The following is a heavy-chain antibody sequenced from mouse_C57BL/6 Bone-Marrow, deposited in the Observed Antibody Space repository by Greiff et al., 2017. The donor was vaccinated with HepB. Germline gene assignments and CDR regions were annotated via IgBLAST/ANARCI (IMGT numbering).Heavy chain of an antibody. Sequence: QVQLQQSGAELVRPGTSVKVSCKASGYAFTNYLIEWVKQRPGQGLEWIGVINPGSGGTNYNEKFKGKATLTADKSSSTAYMQLSSLTSEDSAVYFCARSSDGYLFDYWGQGTTLTVSS. CDR1: GYAFTNYL. V-gene: IGHV1-54*01. D-gene: IGHD2-3*01. CDR2: INPGSGGT. J-gene: IGHJ2*01. CDR3: ARSSDGYLFDY.